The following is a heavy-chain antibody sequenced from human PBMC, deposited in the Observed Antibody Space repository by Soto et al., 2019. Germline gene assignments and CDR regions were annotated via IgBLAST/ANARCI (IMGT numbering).Heavy chain of an antibody. CDR2: IIPIFGTA. CDR3: ARSAKTYYDFWSGYPPDY. D-gene: IGHD3-3*01. Sequence: QVQLVQSGAEVKKPGSSVKVSCKASGGTFSSYAISWVRQAPGQGLEWMGGIIPIFGTANYAQKFQGRVTITADESTSTAYMELSSLRSEDTAVYYCARSAKTYYDFWSGYPPDYWGQGTLFTVSS. CDR1: GGTFSSYA. V-gene: IGHV1-69*01. J-gene: IGHJ4*02.